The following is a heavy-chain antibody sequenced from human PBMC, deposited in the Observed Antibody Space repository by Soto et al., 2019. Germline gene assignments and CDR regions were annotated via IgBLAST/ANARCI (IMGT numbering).Heavy chain of an antibody. J-gene: IGHJ6*02. Sequence: PSETLSLTCTVSCVSISSGVYCWSWIRQHPGKGLEWIGHIYYSGSTDYNPSLKSRVTISVDTSKNQCSLELSSVTAADTAVYYCARGPTLGAQAASYYYYGMDVWAKGPRSPSP. CDR2: IYYSGST. D-gene: IGHD6-6*01. CDR1: CVSISSGVYC. CDR3: ARGPTLGAQAASYYYYGMDV. V-gene: IGHV4-31*03.